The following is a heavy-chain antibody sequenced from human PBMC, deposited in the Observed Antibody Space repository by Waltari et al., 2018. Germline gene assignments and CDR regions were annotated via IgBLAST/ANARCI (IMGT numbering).Heavy chain of an antibody. CDR3: ARHDYYGSGSYCFDY. D-gene: IGHD3-10*01. CDR1: GYSISSGYY. V-gene: IGHV4-38-2*01. J-gene: IGHJ4*02. Sequence: QVQLQESGPGLVKPSETLSLTCAVPGYSISSGYYWGWIRQPPGKGLEWIGSIYHSGSTYYNPSLKSRVTISVDTSKNQFSLKLSSVTAAVTAVYYCARHDYYGSGSYCFDYWGQGTLVTVSS. CDR2: IYHSGST.